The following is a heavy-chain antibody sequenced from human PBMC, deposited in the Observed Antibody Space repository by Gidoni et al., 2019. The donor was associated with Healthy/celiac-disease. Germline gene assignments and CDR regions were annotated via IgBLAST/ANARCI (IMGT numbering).Heavy chain of an antibody. Sequence: QVQLQASGPGLVKPSETLSLTCTVSGYSISSGYYWGWIRQPPGKGLEWIGSIYHSGSTYYNPSLKSRVTISVDTSKNQFSLKLSSVTAADTAVYYCARGDYGSGSYYDYWGQGTLVTVSS. D-gene: IGHD3-10*01. CDR3: ARGDYGSGSYYDY. CDR2: IYHSGST. J-gene: IGHJ4*02. CDR1: GYSISSGYY. V-gene: IGHV4-38-2*02.